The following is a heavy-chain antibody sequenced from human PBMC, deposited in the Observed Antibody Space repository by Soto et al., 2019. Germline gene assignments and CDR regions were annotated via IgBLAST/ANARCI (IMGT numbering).Heavy chain of an antibody. Sequence: QVHLVESGGGLVKPGGSLRLSCTVSGFAFRHNYLTWIRQAPGKGLEWLSYISTSGSPAYYADSVKGRFTISTDNAKKSLYLHMDSLRAEDTGVYYCATGGIHYEAWGQATLVTVSS. CDR2: ISTSGSPA. CDR1: GFAFRHNY. D-gene: IGHD4-17*01. V-gene: IGHV3-11*01. CDR3: ATGGIHYEA. J-gene: IGHJ5*02.